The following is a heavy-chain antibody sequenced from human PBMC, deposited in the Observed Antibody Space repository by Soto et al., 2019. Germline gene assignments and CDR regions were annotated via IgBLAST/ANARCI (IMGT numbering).Heavy chain of an antibody. J-gene: IGHJ3*02. D-gene: IGHD3-10*01. CDR1: GFTFSRHW. Sequence: PGGSLRLSCAASGFTFSRHWIHWVRQAPGQGLVWVSRTKTDGTTSYADSVRGRFTISRDNAENTLYLQMNSLRAEDTAVYYCARDMRAVPWYGGISSAFDMWGQGTMVTV. V-gene: IGHV3-74*01. CDR2: TKTDGTT. CDR3: ARDMRAVPWYGGISSAFDM.